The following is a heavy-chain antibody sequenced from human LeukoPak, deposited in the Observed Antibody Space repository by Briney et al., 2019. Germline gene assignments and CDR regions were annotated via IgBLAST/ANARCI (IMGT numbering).Heavy chain of an antibody. J-gene: IGHJ4*02. CDR1: GFSLTTSGMS. V-gene: IGHV2-70*11. D-gene: IGHD5-12*01. CDR3: ARHRGYDMGFDN. CDR2: IDWDDDK. Sequence: SGPALVKPTQTLTLTCSFSGFSLTTSGMSVSWIRQPPGKALEWLARIDWDDDKYYSTSLKTRLTISKDTSKNQVVLTMTNMDPVDTATYYCARHRGYDMGFDNWGQGTLVNVSS.